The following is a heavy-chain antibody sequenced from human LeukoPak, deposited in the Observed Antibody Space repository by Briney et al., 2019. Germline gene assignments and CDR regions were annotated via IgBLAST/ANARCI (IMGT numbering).Heavy chain of an antibody. V-gene: IGHV4-38-2*01. CDR2: IYHSGST. Sequence: SETLSLTCVVSGYSINSGYYWGWIRQPPGKGLEWIGSIYHSGSTYYNPSPKSRVTISVDTSKNQFSLKLSSVTAADTAVFYCARLPYCSSTSCYSPYYFDYWGQGTLVTVSS. J-gene: IGHJ4*02. D-gene: IGHD2-2*01. CDR3: ARLPYCSSTSCYSPYYFDY. CDR1: GYSINSGYY.